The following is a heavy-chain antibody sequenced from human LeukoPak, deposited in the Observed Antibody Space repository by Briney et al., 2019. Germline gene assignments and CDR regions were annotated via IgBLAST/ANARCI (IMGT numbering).Heavy chain of an antibody. CDR1: GGSISSYY. CDR3: ARSGYYDFWSGYSDAFDT. Sequence: SETLSLTCTVSGGSISSYYWSWIRQPPGKGLEWIGYIYYSGSTNYNPSLESRVTISVDTSKNQFSLKLSSVTAADTAVYYCARSGYYDFWSGYSDAFDTWGQGTMVTVSS. J-gene: IGHJ3*02. CDR2: IYYSGST. D-gene: IGHD3-3*01. V-gene: IGHV4-59*01.